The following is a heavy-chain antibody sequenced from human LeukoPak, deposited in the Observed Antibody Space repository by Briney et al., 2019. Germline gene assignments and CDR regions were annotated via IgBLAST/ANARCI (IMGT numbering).Heavy chain of an antibody. V-gene: IGHV3-53*01. CDR2: IYSGGST. J-gene: IGHJ4*02. D-gene: IGHD3-9*01. CDR1: GFTLSTHS. Sequence: GGSLRLSCAASGFTLSTHSINWVRQAPGKGLEWVSVIYSGGSTYYADSVKGRFTISRDNSKNTLYLQMNSLRAEDTAVYYCARGPSYYDKMGYFDYWGQGTLVTVSS. CDR3: ARGPSYYDKMGYFDY.